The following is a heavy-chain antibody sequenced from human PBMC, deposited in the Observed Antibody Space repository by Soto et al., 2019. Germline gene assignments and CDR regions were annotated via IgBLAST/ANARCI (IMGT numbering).Heavy chain of an antibody. Sequence: QLQLQESGSGLVKPSQTLSLTCTVSGGSISSGGYSWNWIRQAPGKGLEWIGYIYHSGYTLYNPSLTGQVTISVDTAKNHFSLNLTSVTAADTAVYYCARDQLEGNWFDPWGQGTLVTVSS. J-gene: IGHJ5*02. CDR1: GGSISSGGYS. CDR2: IYHSGYT. V-gene: IGHV4-30-2*01. D-gene: IGHD1-1*01. CDR3: ARDQLEGNWFDP.